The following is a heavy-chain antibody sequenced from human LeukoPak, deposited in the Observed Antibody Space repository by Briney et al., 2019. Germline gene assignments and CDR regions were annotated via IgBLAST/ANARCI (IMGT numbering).Heavy chain of an antibody. V-gene: IGHV4-59*01. CDR1: GGSISSYY. J-gene: IGHJ3*02. CDR2: IYYSGST. CDR3: AREYYYDSSGDAFDI. Sequence: PSETLSLTCTVSGGSISSYYWSWIRQPPGKGLEWIGYIYYSGSTNHNPSLKSRVTISVDTSKNQFSLKLSSVTAADTAVYYCAREYYYDSSGDAFDIWGQGTMVTVSS. D-gene: IGHD3-22*01.